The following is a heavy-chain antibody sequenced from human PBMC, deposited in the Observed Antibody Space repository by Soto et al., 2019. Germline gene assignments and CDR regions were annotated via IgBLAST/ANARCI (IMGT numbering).Heavy chain of an antibody. CDR3: ARESEDLTSNFDY. V-gene: IGHV3-21*01. CDR1: GFTFTRYS. J-gene: IGHJ4*02. Sequence: EVQLVESGGSVVKPGGSLRLSCAASGFTFTRYSMNWVRQAPGKGLEWVSSISSTTNYIYYADSMKGRFTVSRDNAKNSVYLEMNSLSAEDTAVYYCARESEDLTSNFDYWGQGTLVTVSS. CDR2: ISSTTNYI.